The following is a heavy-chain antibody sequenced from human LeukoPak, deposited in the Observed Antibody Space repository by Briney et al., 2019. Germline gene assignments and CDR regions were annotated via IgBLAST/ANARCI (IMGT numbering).Heavy chain of an antibody. CDR3: AKDNGWLHEY. CDR1: GFIFSSYA. J-gene: IGHJ4*02. D-gene: IGHD6-19*01. Sequence: GGSLRLSCAASGFIFSSYAMSWVRQAPGKGLEWVSGKGLEWVSATSGSGDNTYYADSVKGRFTISRDNSKNTLYLQMSSLRADDTAVYYCAKDNGWLHEYWGQGTLVTVSS. V-gene: IGHV3-23*01. CDR2: TSGSGDNT.